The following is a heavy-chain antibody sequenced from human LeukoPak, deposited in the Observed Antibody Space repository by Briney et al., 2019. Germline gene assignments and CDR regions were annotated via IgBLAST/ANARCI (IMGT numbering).Heavy chain of an antibody. Sequence: SETLSLTCAVSGGSISTYYWSWIRQPPGKGLEWIGYVHYSGSTNFNPSLKSRVAISLDTSKNQFSLKLSSVTAADTAVYYCARTHSGSPYAFHIWGQGTMVTVSS. CDR3: ARTHSGSPYAFHI. CDR2: VHYSGST. J-gene: IGHJ3*02. CDR1: GGSISTYY. V-gene: IGHV4-59*01. D-gene: IGHD3-10*01.